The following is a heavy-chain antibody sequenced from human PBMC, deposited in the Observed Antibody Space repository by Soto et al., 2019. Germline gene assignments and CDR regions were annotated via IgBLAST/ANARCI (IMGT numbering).Heavy chain of an antibody. CDR3: AKGAWSAKN. Sequence: QVQLVESGGGVVRPGRSLRLSCAASGFTFSGYGMHWVRQAPGKGLEWVAFISYDGSNKYYADSVKGRFTISRDNSKNTLYLQMNSLRAEDSAVYYCAKGAWSAKNWGQGTLVTVSS. V-gene: IGHV3-30*18. D-gene: IGHD2-8*02. CDR1: GFTFSGYG. CDR2: ISYDGSNK. J-gene: IGHJ4*02.